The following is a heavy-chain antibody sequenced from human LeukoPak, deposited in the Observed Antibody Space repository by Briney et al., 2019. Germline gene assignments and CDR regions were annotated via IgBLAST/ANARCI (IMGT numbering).Heavy chain of an antibody. J-gene: IGHJ4*02. CDR1: GFTFSSYS. CDR2: ISSSSYI. CDR3: ARDRTPRFLRDCDY. D-gene: IGHD2-21*02. V-gene: IGHV3-21*01. Sequence: GGSLRLSCAASGFTFSSYSMNWVRQAPGKGLEWVSSISSSSYIYYADSVKGRFTISRDNAKNSLYLQMNSLRAEDTAVYYCARDRTPRFLRDCDYWGQGTLVTVSS.